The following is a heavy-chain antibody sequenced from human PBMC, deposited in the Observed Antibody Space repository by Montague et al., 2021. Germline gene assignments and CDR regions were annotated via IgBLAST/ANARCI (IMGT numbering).Heavy chain of an antibody. D-gene: IGHD3-10*01. CDR3: AKQDYFVSGTSYKGFDP. J-gene: IGHJ5*02. CDR1: SGSIFHAH. Sequence: SETLSLTCTVSSGSIFHAHWSWVRWPPGKGLEWLGSMFYGGATSNNPSLKSRVTMSIDTSTNQFSLKLSFVTAADTAVYYCAKQDYFVSGTSYKGFDPWGQGILVTVSS. V-gene: IGHV4-59*08. CDR2: MFYGGAT.